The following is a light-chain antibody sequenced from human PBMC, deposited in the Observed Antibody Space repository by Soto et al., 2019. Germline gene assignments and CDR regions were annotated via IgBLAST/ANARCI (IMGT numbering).Light chain of an antibody. CDR3: QQYNKWPT. CDR1: QSVSSD. J-gene: IGKJ2*01. CDR2: AVS. V-gene: IGKV3-15*01. Sequence: EIVMTQSPATLSASPGERATLSCRASQSVSSDIAWYQQKPGQAPRLLIHAVSTRATGIPARFSGSGSGTALTLTISSLQSEDFAVYYWQQYNKWPTSGQGTKVDIK.